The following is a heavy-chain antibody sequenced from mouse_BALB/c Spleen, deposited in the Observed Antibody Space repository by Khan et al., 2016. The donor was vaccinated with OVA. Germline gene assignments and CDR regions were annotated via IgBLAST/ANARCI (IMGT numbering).Heavy chain of an antibody. CDR3: ARIKKLVATYFDY. D-gene: IGHD1-1*01. V-gene: IGHV1S81*02. CDR1: GYTFTSYW. CDR2: TNPTNGRT. Sequence: QVQLKQSGAELVKAGASVKMSCKASGYTFTSYWMHWVKQRLGQGLEWFAETNPTNGRTYYNEKFKSKATLTVDKSSSTAYMLLSGPTFEDSAVYYYARIKKLVATYFDYWGQGTTPTVSS. J-gene: IGHJ2*01.